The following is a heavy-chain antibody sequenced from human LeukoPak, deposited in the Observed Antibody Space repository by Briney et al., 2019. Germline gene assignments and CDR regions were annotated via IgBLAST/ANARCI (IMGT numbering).Heavy chain of an antibody. V-gene: IGHV3-21*01. J-gene: IGHJ4*02. Sequence: PGGSLRLSCAASGFTFSSYSMNWVRQAPGKGLEWVSSISSSSSSYIYYADSVKGRITISRDNAKNSLYLQMNSLRAKDTAVYYCARSEYYYDSSGYYFDYWGQGTLVTVSS. CDR1: GFTFSSYS. D-gene: IGHD3-22*01. CDR3: ARSEYYYDSSGYYFDY. CDR2: ISSSSSSYI.